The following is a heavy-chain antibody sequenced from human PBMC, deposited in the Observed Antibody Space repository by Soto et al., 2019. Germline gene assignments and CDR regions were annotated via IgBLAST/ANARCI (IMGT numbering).Heavy chain of an antibody. CDR2: IYPGDSDT. V-gene: IGHV5-51*01. CDR1: GYSFTLYL. Sequence: GESLKISCNGSGYSFTLYLMGWVRQMPGKGLEWMGIIYPGDSDTRYSPSFQGQVTISADKSISTAYLQWSSLKASDTAMYYCARQGCSSTSCYEDYYYYYMDVWGKGTTVTVSS. D-gene: IGHD2-2*01. J-gene: IGHJ6*03. CDR3: ARQGCSSTSCYEDYYYYYMDV.